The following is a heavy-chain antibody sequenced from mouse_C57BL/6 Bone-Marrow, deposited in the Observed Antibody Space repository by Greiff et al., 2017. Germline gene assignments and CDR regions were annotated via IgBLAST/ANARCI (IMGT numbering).Heavy chain of an antibody. CDR1: GFTFSSYG. V-gene: IGHV5-6*01. CDR3: ARHEGPLYYYGSP. CDR2: ISSGGSYT. D-gene: IGHD1-1*01. Sequence: EVHLVESGGDLVKPGGSLKLSCAASGFTFSSYGMSWVRQTPDKRLEWVATISSGGSYTYYPDSVKGRFTISRDNAKNTLYLQMSSLKSEDTAMYYCARHEGPLYYYGSPWGQGTLVTVSA. J-gene: IGHJ3*01.